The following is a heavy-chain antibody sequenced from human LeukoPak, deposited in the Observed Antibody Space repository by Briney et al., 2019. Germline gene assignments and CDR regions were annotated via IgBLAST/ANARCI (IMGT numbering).Heavy chain of an antibody. CDR3: ARLNSSGHFDY. V-gene: IGHV4-39*01. Sequence: PSETLSLTCTVSGGSISSSSYYWGWIRQPPGKGLEWIGSIYYSGSTHYNPSLKSRVTISVDTSKNQFSLKLSSVTAADTAVYYCARLNSSGHFDYWGQGTLVTVSS. D-gene: IGHD6-19*01. J-gene: IGHJ4*02. CDR1: GGSISSSSYY. CDR2: IYYSGST.